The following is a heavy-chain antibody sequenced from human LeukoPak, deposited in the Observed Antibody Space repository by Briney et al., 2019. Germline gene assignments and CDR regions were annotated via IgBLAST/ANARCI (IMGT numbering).Heavy chain of an antibody. J-gene: IGHJ4*02. D-gene: IGHD3-10*01. Sequence: PGGSLRLSCATSGLTFSTYGMERVRQAPGKGLDWVALMSPDGNKKYYADSVKGRFTISRDNSKNTVDLQLNSLRAEDTAVYYCARDLIGRYTFDYCGQGTLVTVSS. CDR1: GLTFSTYG. V-gene: IGHV3-30*19. CDR3: ARDLIGRYTFDY. CDR2: MSPDGNKK.